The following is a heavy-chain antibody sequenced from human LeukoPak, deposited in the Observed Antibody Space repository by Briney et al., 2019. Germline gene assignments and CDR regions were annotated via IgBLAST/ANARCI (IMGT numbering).Heavy chain of an antibody. CDR3: ARASWNDAFDI. CDR2: IKQDGSEK. Sequence: GGSLRLSCAASGFTFSSYWMSWVRQAPGKGLEWVANIKQDGSEKYYVDSAKGRFTISRDNAKNSLYLQMNSLRAEDTAVYYCARASWNDAFDIWGQGTMVTVSS. CDR1: GFTFSSYW. V-gene: IGHV3-7*01. D-gene: IGHD1-1*01. J-gene: IGHJ3*02.